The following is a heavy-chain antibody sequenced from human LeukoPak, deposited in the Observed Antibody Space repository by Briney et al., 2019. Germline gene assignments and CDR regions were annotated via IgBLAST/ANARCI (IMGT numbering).Heavy chain of an antibody. Sequence: GGSLRLSCAASGFTFSSYDIHWVRQATGKGLEWVSGIGTAGEIYYPGSVKGRFTISRDNAKNSLYLQMNSLRAEDTAVYYCARALDGYFNWGQGTLVTVSS. V-gene: IGHV3-13*01. D-gene: IGHD3-22*01. CDR1: GFTFSSYD. CDR3: ARALDGYFN. CDR2: IGTAGEI. J-gene: IGHJ4*02.